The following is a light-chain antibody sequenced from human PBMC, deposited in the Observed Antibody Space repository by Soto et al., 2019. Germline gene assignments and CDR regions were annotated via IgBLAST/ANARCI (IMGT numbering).Light chain of an antibody. V-gene: IGLV2-14*01. Sequence: QSVLTEPASESGSPGQAITISCTGTSSDVGGYKYVSWYQHHPGKAPKLMIYEVSNRPSGVSNRFSGSKSGNTASLTISGLQAEDEADYYCMSYTDSTSLVFGTGTKVTVL. CDR2: EVS. CDR1: SSDVGGYKY. CDR3: MSYTDSTSLV. J-gene: IGLJ1*01.